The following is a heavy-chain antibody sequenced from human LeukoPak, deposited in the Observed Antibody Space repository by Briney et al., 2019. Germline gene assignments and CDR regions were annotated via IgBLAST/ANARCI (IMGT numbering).Heavy chain of an antibody. Sequence: ASVKVSCKASGYTFTAHYMHWVRQAPGQGLEWMGWINPNSGGTNYAQKFQGRVTMTRDTSISTAYMELSRLRSDDTAVYYCARDFSSGYTTFDYWGQGTLVTVSS. CDR3: ARDFSSGYTTFDY. J-gene: IGHJ4*02. D-gene: IGHD3-22*01. CDR1: GYTFTAHY. CDR2: INPNSGGT. V-gene: IGHV1-2*02.